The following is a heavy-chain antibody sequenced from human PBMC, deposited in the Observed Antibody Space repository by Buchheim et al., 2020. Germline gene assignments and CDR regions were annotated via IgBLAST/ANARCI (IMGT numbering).Heavy chain of an antibody. CDR2: IYNSGST. CDR3: ARGSFTAIDF. J-gene: IGHJ4*02. CDR1: GGSISSFF. D-gene: IGHD3-16*01. Sequence: QVHLQESGPGLVKPSETLSLTCTVSGGSISSFFWSWIRQPPGGGLEWIGYIYNSGSTNCNPSLKSRVTISVDTSKNQFSLNLNSVTAADTAVFYCARGSFTAIDFWGQGTL. V-gene: IGHV4-59*01.